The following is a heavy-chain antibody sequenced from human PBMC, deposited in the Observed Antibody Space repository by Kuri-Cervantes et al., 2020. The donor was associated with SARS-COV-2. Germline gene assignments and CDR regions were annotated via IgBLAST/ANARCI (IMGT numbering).Heavy chain of an antibody. J-gene: IGHJ5*02. V-gene: IGHV3-11*04. Sequence: GGSLRLSCAASGFSFSDYYMSWVRQAPGKGLEWVSYSSSSGSTIYYADSVKGRFTISRDNAKNSLYLQMNSLRAEDTAVYYCARDRAYSSSEYNWFDPWGQGTLVTVSS. CDR1: GFSFSDYY. D-gene: IGHD6-6*01. CDR2: SSSSGSTI. CDR3: ARDRAYSSSEYNWFDP.